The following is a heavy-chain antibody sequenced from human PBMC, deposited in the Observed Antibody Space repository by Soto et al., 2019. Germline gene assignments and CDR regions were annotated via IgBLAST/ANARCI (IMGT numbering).Heavy chain of an antibody. V-gene: IGHV3-30-3*01. CDR1: GFTFSSYA. Sequence: GSLRLSCAASGFTFSSYAMHWVRQAPGKGLEWVAVISYDGSNKYYADSVKGRFTISRDNSKNTLYLQMNSLRAEDTAVYYCARDGPRPNYYYYDSSGYSYYFDYWGQGTLVTVSS. CDR3: ARDGPRPNYYYYDSSGYSYYFDY. J-gene: IGHJ4*02. D-gene: IGHD3-22*01. CDR2: ISYDGSNK.